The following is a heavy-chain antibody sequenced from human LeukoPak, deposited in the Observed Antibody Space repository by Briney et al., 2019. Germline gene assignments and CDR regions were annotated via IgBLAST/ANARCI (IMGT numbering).Heavy chain of an antibody. Sequence: GESLKISCKGSGFSFNMYWIGWVRQMPGKGLEWMGIIYPGDSDTRYSPSFQGQVTISVDKSISTAYLQWSSLKASDTAMYYCARRQGCHTACPPDYWGQGTLVTVS. V-gene: IGHV5-51*01. J-gene: IGHJ4*02. D-gene: IGHD2-2*02. CDR3: ARRQGCHTACPPDY. CDR1: GFSFNMYW. CDR2: IYPGDSDT.